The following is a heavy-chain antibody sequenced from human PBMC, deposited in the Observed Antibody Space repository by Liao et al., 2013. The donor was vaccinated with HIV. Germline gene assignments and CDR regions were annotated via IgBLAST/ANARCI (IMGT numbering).Heavy chain of an antibody. CDR3: ARGPTRYYFDY. CDR2: IYYSGST. J-gene: IGHJ4*02. Sequence: QLQLQESGPGLVKPSETLSLTCIVSGGSISSSSYFWGWIRQPPGKGLEWIGSIYYSGSTNYNPSLKSRVTISVDTSKNQFSLNLTSVTAADTAVYYCARGPTRYYFDYWGQGTLVTVSS. CDR1: GGSISSSSYF. V-gene: IGHV4-39*07.